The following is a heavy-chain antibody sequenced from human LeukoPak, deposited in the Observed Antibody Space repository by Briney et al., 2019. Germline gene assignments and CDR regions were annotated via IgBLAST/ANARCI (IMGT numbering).Heavy chain of an antibody. CDR2: ISSSSGSTI. CDR1: GFTFSDYY. D-gene: IGHD3-10*01. J-gene: IGHJ4*02. Sequence: PGGSLRLSCAASGFTFSDYYMSWIRQAPGKGLEWVSYISSSSGSTIYYADSVKGRFTISRDNAKNSLYLQMNSLRAEDTAVYYCAREGPYGSGSYYNPGGFDYWGQGTLVTVSS. V-gene: IGHV3-11*04. CDR3: AREGPYGSGSYYNPGGFDY.